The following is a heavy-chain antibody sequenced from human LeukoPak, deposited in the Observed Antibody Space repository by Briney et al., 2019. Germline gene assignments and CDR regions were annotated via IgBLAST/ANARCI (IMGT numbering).Heavy chain of an antibody. V-gene: IGHV1-69*13. D-gene: IGHD4-23*01. J-gene: IGHJ3*02. CDR1: GGTFSSYA. CDR3: ARGDGGNSELVSNDAFDI. Sequence: ASVKVSCKASGGTFSSYAISWVRQAPGQGLEWMGGIIPIFGTANYAQKFQGRVTITADESTSTAYMELSSLRSEDTAVYYCARGDGGNSELVSNDAFDIWGQGTMVTVSS. CDR2: IIPIFGTA.